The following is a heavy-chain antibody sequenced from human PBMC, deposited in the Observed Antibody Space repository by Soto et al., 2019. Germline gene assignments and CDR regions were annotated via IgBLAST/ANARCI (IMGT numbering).Heavy chain of an antibody. D-gene: IGHD1-26*01. CDR1: GFTFSSYA. J-gene: IGHJ6*02. CDR3: AKGSYYELYYYYGMDV. Sequence: GGSLRLSCAASGFTFSSYAMSWVRQAPGKGLEWVSAISGSGGSTYYADSVKGRFTISRDNSKNTLYLQMNSLRAEDTAVYYCAKGSYYELYYYYGMDVWGQGTTVTVSS. CDR2: ISGSGGST. V-gene: IGHV3-23*01.